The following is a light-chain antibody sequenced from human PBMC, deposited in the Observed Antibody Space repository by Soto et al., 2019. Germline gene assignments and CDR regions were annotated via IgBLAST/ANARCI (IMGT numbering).Light chain of an antibody. CDR3: QQYNNWPHT. CDR1: QSVSSN. Sequence: EIVMTQSPATLSVSPGERATLSCRASQSVSSNLAWYQQKPAQAPRLLIYGASTRATCIPATFSGSGSGTEFTLTISSMQSEDFAGYYCQQYNNWPHTFGQGTKLEIK. V-gene: IGKV3-15*01. J-gene: IGKJ2*01. CDR2: GAS.